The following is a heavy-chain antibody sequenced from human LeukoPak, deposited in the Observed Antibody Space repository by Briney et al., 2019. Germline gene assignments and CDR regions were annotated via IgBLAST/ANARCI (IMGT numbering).Heavy chain of an antibody. J-gene: IGHJ2*01. CDR3: ARELVSLGTGYFDL. D-gene: IGHD7-27*01. CDR1: GFTFRTYG. V-gene: IGHV3-23*01. Sequence: GGSLRLSCEASGFTFRTYGMTWVRQAPGKGLEWVSGITGSSTWTYYADSVRGRFTISRDNSKTTLHLQMNNLTADDTAIYYCARELVSLGTGYFDLWGRGTLVTVSS. CDR2: ITGSSTWT.